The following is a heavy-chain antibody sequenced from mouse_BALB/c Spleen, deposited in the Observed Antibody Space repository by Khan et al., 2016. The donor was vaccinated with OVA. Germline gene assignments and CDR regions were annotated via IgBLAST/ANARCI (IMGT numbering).Heavy chain of an antibody. CDR3: ARGGSSGPAWFAY. CDR1: GYSITSGYF. D-gene: IGHD3-1*01. CDR2: IRYDGNS. J-gene: IGHJ3*01. Sequence: EVQLQESGPGLVKPSQSLSLTCSVTGYSITSGYFWNWIRQFPGNKLEWMGYIRYDGNSNYNPSLKNRISITRDPSKNQFFLKLNSVTPEDTATYDWARGGSSGPAWFAYWGQGTLVTVSA. V-gene: IGHV3-6*02.